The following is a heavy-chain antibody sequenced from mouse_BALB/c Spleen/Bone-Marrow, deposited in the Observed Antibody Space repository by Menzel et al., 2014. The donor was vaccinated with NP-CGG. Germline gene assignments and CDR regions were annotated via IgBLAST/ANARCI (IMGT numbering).Heavy chain of an antibody. Sequence: EVKVVESGGGLVKPGGSLKLSCAASGFAFSRYDMSWVRQTPEKRLEWVAYITNGGDNTYYPDTVKGRSTISRGNAKNTLYLQMSSLKSEDTAMYYCVRHKNYYAMDYWGQGTSVTVSS. CDR3: VRHKNYYAMDY. V-gene: IGHV5-12-1*01. J-gene: IGHJ4*01. CDR1: GFAFSRYD. CDR2: ITNGGDNT.